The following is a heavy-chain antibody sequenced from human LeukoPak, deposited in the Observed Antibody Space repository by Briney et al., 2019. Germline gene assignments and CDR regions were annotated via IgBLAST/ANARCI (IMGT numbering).Heavy chain of an antibody. CDR2: ISGSGGST. CDR3: AQDRLPYYPGIAVAGT. D-gene: IGHD6-19*01. J-gene: IGHJ5*02. Sequence: GGSLRLSCAASGFTFSSYAMSWVRQAPGKGLEWVSAISGSGGSTYYADSVKGRFTISRDNSKNTLYLQMNSLRAEDTAVYYCAQDRLPYYPGIAVAGTWGQGTLVTVSS. V-gene: IGHV3-23*01. CDR1: GFTFSSYA.